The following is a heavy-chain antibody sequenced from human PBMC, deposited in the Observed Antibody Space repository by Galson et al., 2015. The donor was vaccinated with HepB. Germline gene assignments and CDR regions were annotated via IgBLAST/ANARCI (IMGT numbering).Heavy chain of an antibody. CDR2: ISYDGSNK. CDR3: AKEKYYYDSSGYYYLYYFDY. J-gene: IGHJ4*02. CDR1: GFTFSSYG. D-gene: IGHD3-22*01. V-gene: IGHV3-30*18. Sequence: SLRLSCAASGFTFSSYGMHWVRQAPGKGLEWVAVISYDGSNKYYADSVKGRFTISRDNSKNTLYLQMNSLRAEDTAVYYCAKEKYYYDSSGYYYLYYFDYWGQGTLVTVSS.